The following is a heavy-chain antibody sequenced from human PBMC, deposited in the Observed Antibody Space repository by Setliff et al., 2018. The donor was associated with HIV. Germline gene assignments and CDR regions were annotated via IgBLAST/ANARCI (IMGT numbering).Heavy chain of an antibody. CDR2: IYSSGST. Sequence: SETLSLTCSVAGGSISSYYWSWIRQPPGKGLECIGYIYSSGSTNYNPSLKSRVTISVDTSKNQLSLKLRSVTAADTAVYYWARHLRPRGVAVSDAFDIWGQGTMVTVSS. CDR1: GGSISSYY. CDR3: ARHLRPRGVAVSDAFDI. V-gene: IGHV4-59*08. J-gene: IGHJ3*02. D-gene: IGHD2-15*01.